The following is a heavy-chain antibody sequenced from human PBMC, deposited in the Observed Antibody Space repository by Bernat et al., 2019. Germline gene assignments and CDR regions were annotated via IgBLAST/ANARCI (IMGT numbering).Heavy chain of an antibody. V-gene: IGHV3-23*01. D-gene: IGHD2-15*01. CDR2: ISESGDKT. J-gene: IGHJ4*02. CDR3: AKGSGFDS. Sequence: EVQLLESGGGLVQPGGSLRISCAASGFTFSNYTMSWVRQAPGKGLEWVSRISESGDKTYYAASVKGRFTISRDNSRNTLYLQMNSLRVGDAALYYCAKGSGFDSWGQGTLVTVSS. CDR1: GFTFSNYT.